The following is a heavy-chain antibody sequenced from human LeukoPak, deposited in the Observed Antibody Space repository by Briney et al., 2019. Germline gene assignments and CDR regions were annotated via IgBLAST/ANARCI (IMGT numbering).Heavy chain of an antibody. J-gene: IGHJ5*02. D-gene: IGHD3-10*01. CDR1: GFTFSSYG. Sequence: GGSLRLSCAASGFTFSSYGMHWVRQAPGKGLEWVAVIWYDGSNKYYADSVKGRFTISRDNSKNTLYLQMNSLRAEDTAVYYCAREDIPMVRGVPENWFDPWGQGTLVTVSS. CDR3: AREDIPMVRGVPENWFDP. V-gene: IGHV3-33*01. CDR2: IWYDGSNK.